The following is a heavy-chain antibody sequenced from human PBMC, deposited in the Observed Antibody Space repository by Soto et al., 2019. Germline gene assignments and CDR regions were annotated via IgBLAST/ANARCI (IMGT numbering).Heavy chain of an antibody. CDR1: GFTFRNYG. CDR3: ARDIRSAYFDY. D-gene: IGHD2-21*01. Sequence: GGSLRLSCAASGFTFRNYGMHWVRQAPGKGLEWVAVIWYAGTNKYYADSVKGRFTISRDNSENIMYLQMNSLRVEDTAVYYCARDIRSAYFDYWGQGALVTVSS. J-gene: IGHJ4*02. CDR2: IWYAGTNK. V-gene: IGHV3-33*01.